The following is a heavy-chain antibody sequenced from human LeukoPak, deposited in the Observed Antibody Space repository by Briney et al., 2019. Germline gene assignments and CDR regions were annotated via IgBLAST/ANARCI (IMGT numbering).Heavy chain of an antibody. D-gene: IGHD3-22*01. Sequence: SETLSLTCSVSGGSIRNYYWTWIRQPPGKGLEWIGHVSNSGNTKYNPSLKSRVTISIDTSKKHFSLNLSSGSAADTAVYYCASRAFYDSSGLDFWGQGILVTVSS. CDR1: GGSIRNYY. V-gene: IGHV4-59*08. CDR2: VSNSGNT. CDR3: ASRAFYDSSGLDF. J-gene: IGHJ4*02.